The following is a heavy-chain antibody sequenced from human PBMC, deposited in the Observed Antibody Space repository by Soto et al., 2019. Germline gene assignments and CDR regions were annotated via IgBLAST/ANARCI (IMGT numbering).Heavy chain of an antibody. CDR2: IVYTEST. CDR3: AREVAATTHFDY. CDR1: GDSVSSGDYY. J-gene: IGHJ4*02. Sequence: QVHLQESGPGLVKPSQTLSLTCTVSGDSVSSGDYYWSWIRQYPGRGLEYIGYIVYTESTYYNPSLKSRVVISLDRSKNQFSLMLSSVTAADTAVYYCAREVAATTHFDYWGQGTLVTV. D-gene: IGHD5-12*01. V-gene: IGHV4-31*03.